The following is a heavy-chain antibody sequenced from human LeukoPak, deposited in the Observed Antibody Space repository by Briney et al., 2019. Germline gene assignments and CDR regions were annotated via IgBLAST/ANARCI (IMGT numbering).Heavy chain of an antibody. CDR2: IYYSGTT. J-gene: IGHJ2*01. CDR3: ARVYYSSSYDYWYFDL. CDR1: GGSISSSSNY. V-gene: IGHV4-39*07. Sequence: SETLSLTCTVSGGSISSSSNYWGWIRQPPGKGLEWIGSIYYSGTTYYNPSLKSRVTIPVDTSKNQFSLKLSSVTAADTAVYYCARVYYSSSYDYWYFDLWGRGTLVTVSS. D-gene: IGHD6-13*01.